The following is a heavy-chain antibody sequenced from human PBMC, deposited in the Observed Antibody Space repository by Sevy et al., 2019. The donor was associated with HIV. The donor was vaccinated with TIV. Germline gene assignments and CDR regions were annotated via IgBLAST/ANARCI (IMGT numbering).Heavy chain of an antibody. CDR3: ARDTGSGWGPRSMDV. V-gene: IGHV3-30-3*01. Sequence: GGSLRLSCAASGFTFSSYAMHWVRQAPGKGLEWVAVISYDGSNKYYADSVKGRFTISRDNSKNTVYLQMNSLRAEDTAVYYCARDTGSGWGPRSMDVWGQGTTVTVSS. CDR2: ISYDGSNK. CDR1: GFTFSSYA. D-gene: IGHD6-19*01. J-gene: IGHJ6*02.